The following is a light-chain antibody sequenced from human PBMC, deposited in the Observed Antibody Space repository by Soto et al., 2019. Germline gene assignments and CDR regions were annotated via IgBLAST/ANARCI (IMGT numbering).Light chain of an antibody. Sequence: EIVMTQSPATLSVSPGERATLSCRASQSVSSNLAWYQQKPGQAPRLLIYGASTRAIGIPARFSGSGSGTEFTLTISSLQSEDFAVYYCQHYNNWPPMAFGQGTKVEI. V-gene: IGKV3-15*01. J-gene: IGKJ1*01. CDR1: QSVSSN. CDR3: QHYNNWPPMA. CDR2: GAS.